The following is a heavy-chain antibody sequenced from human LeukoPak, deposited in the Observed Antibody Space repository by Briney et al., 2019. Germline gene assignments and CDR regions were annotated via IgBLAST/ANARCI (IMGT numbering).Heavy chain of an antibody. CDR3: ARTDGYNQDAFDI. Sequence: SETLSLTCAVYGGSFSGYYWSWIRQPPGKGLEWIGEINHSGSTNYNPSLKSRVTISVDTSKNQFSLKLSSVTAADTAVYYCARTDGYNQDAFDIWGQGTMVTVSS. CDR1: GGSFSGYY. V-gene: IGHV4-34*01. D-gene: IGHD5-24*01. J-gene: IGHJ3*02. CDR2: INHSGST.